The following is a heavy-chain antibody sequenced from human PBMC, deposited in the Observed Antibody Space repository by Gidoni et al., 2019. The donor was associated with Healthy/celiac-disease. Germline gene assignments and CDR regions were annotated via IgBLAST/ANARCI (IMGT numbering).Heavy chain of an antibody. CDR1: GFTFSRYA. CDR3: ASGITGTTPYYYGMDV. CDR2: ISCDGSNK. J-gene: IGHJ6*02. V-gene: IGHV3-30-3*01. Sequence: QVQLVASGGGVVQPGRSLRLSCAASGFTFSRYAMHLARQAPGKGLEWVAVISCDGSNKYYADSVKGRFTISRDNSKNTLYLQMNSRRAEDTAVYYCASGITGTTPYYYGMDVWGQGTTVTVSS. D-gene: IGHD1-7*01.